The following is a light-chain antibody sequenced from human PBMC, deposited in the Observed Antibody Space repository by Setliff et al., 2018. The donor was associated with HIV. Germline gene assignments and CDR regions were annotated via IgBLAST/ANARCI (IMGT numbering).Light chain of an antibody. V-gene: IGLV2-14*01. Sequence: SALPQPASVSGSPGQSITISCTGTSSDVGGYNYVSWYQQHPGKAPKLMIYDVSKRPSGVSNRFSGSKSGNTASLTISGLQADDEADYYCSAYTSSSTLLFGGGTK. CDR1: SSDVGGYNY. CDR2: DVS. J-gene: IGLJ2*01. CDR3: SAYTSSSTLL.